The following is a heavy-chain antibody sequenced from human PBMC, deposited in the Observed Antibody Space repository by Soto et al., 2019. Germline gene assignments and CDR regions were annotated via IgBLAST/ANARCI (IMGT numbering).Heavy chain of an antibody. CDR3: ARVGWELPYYYYGMDV. J-gene: IGHJ6*02. CDR2: INPNSGGT. D-gene: IGHD1-26*01. Sequence: GASLKVSCKASGYTFTGYYMHWVRQAPGQGLEWMGWINPNSGGTNYAQKFQGRVTMTRDTSISTAYMELSRLRSDDTAVYYCARVGWELPYYYYGMDVWGQGTTVTVSS. V-gene: IGHV1-2*02. CDR1: GYTFTGYY.